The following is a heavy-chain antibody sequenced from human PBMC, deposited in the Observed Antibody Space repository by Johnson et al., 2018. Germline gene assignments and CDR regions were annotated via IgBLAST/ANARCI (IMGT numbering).Heavy chain of an antibody. J-gene: IGHJ6*02. V-gene: IGHV4-39*01. CDR2: IYYSGST. Sequence: QVQLQESGPGLVKPSETLSLTCTVSGGSISSSSYYWGWIRQPPGKGLEWIGGIYYSGSTYYNPSLKSRVTISVDTSKNQYSLKLSSVTAADTAVYYCARTAIVVVITTYYYYGMDVWGQGTTVTVSS. D-gene: IGHD3-22*01. CDR3: ARTAIVVVITTYYYYGMDV. CDR1: GGSISSSSYY.